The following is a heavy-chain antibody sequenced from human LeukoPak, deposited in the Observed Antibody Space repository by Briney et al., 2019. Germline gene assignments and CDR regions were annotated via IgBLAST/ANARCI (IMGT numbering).Heavy chain of an antibody. D-gene: IGHD6-19*01. J-gene: IGHJ4*02. V-gene: IGHV3-53*01. CDR1: GFTVSNTY. CDR3: ASGGGYSSAWHSSDY. Sequence: PGGSLRLSCAASGFTVSNTYMSWVRQAPGKGLEWVSIIYSDGRTYYADFVKGRFTISRDNSKNTMYLQMNSLRAEDTAVYYCASGGGYSSAWHSSDYWGQGTLVTVS. CDR2: IYSDGRT.